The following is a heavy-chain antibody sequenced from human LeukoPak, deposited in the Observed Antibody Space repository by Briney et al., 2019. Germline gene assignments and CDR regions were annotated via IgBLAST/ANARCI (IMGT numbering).Heavy chain of an antibody. CDR1: GFTFSTYS. CDR3: ARGGYNSGSGDY. J-gene: IGHJ4*02. V-gene: IGHV3-21*01. Sequence: GGSLRLSCAASGFTFSTYSMHWVRQAPGKGLESVSSISTSSSYIYYTDSVKGRFTISRDNAKNSLYLQMNSLRAEDTAVYYCARGGYNSGSGDYWGQGTLVTVSS. D-gene: IGHD6-19*01. CDR2: ISTSSSYI.